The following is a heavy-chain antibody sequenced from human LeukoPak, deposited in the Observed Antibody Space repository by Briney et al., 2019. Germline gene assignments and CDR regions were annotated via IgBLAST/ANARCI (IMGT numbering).Heavy chain of an antibody. CDR1: GFTFSSYA. CDR2: ISGSGGST. J-gene: IGHJ4*02. V-gene: IGHV3-23*01. D-gene: IGHD3-22*01. Sequence: GGSLRLSCAASGFTFSSYAMSWVRQAPGKGLEWVSAISGSGGSTYYADSVKGRFTISRDNSKNALYLQMNSLRAEDTAVYYCAKFGGRYYYDSSGYYYFDYWGQGTLVTVSS. CDR3: AKFGGRYYYDSSGYYYFDY.